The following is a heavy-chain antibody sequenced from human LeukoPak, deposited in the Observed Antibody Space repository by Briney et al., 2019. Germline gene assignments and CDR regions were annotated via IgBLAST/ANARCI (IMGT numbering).Heavy chain of an antibody. V-gene: IGHV4-61*02. CDR3: ARGRTAVVY. CDR2: IYTSGST. D-gene: IGHD6-19*01. CDR1: GGSISSGSYY. J-gene: IGHJ4*02. Sequence: SETLSLTCTVSGGSISSGSYYWSWIRQPAGKGLEWIGRIYTSGSTNYNPSLKSRVTISVDTSKNQFSLKLSSVTAADTAVYYCARGRTAVVYWGQGTLVTVSS.